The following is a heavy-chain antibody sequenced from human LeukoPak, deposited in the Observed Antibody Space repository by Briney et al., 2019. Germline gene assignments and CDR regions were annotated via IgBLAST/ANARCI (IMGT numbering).Heavy chain of an antibody. V-gene: IGHV6-1*01. CDR2: TYYRSKWYN. Sequence: SQTLSLTCAISGDSVSSNSAALNWIRQSPSRGLEWLGRTYYRSKWYNDYAVSVKSRITINPDTSKNQFSLQLNSVTPEDTAVYYCTRTRLTSSRQQLLAYFDFWGQGTLVTVSS. D-gene: IGHD6-13*01. CDR3: TRTRLTSSRQQLLAYFDF. J-gene: IGHJ4*02. CDR1: GDSVSSNSAA.